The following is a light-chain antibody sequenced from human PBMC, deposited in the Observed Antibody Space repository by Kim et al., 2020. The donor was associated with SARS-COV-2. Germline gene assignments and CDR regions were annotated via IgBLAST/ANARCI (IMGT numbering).Light chain of an antibody. Sequence: EIVMTQSPATLSVSPGERATLSCRASQSAGSYLAWYQQKPGQAPRLLIYDISTRATGVPARFSGSGSGTEFTLTISSLQSEDFAVYYCQQYNDWPLTFGGGTEVDIK. CDR3: QQYNDWPLT. J-gene: IGKJ4*01. CDR1: QSAGSY. CDR2: DIS. V-gene: IGKV3-15*01.